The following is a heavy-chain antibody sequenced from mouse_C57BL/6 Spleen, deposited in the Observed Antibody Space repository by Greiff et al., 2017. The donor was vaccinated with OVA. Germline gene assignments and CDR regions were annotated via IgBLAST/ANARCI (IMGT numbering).Heavy chain of an antibody. V-gene: IGHV3-6*01. CDR2: ISYDGSN. Sequence: ESGPGLVKPSQSLSLTCSVTGYSITSGYYWNWIRQFPGNKLEWMGYISYDGSNNYNPSLKNRISITRDTSKNQFFLKLNSVTTEDTATYYCARGGRYGYYYAMDYWGQGTSVTVSS. J-gene: IGHJ4*01. CDR1: GYSITSGYY. CDR3: ARGGRYGYYYAMDY. D-gene: IGHD2-2*01.